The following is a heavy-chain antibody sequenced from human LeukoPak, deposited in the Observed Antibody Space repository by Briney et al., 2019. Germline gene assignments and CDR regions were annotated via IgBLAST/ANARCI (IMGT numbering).Heavy chain of an antibody. Sequence: SETLSLTCAVYGGSFSGYYWSWIRQPPGKGLEWIGEINHSGSTNYNPSLKSRVTISVDTSKNQFSLKLSSVTAADTAVYYCARDRGAIDYWGQGTLVTVTS. D-gene: IGHD3-16*02. CDR2: INHSGST. CDR3: ARDRGAIDY. J-gene: IGHJ4*02. CDR1: GGSFSGYY. V-gene: IGHV4-34*01.